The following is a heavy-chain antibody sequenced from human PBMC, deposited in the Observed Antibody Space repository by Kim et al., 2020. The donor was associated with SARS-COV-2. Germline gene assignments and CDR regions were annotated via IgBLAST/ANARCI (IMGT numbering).Heavy chain of an antibody. J-gene: IGHJ2*01. D-gene: IGHD3-9*01. CDR3: ASGGRRYFDWLMVDRYFDL. V-gene: IGHV4-38-2*01. CDR1: GYSISSGYY. CDR2: IYHSGST. Sequence: SETLSLTCAVSGYSISSGYYWGWIRQPPGKGLEWIGSIYHSGSTYYNPSLKSRVTISVDTSTNQFSLKLSSVTAADTAVYYCASGGRRYFDWLMVDRYFDLWGRGTLVTVSS.